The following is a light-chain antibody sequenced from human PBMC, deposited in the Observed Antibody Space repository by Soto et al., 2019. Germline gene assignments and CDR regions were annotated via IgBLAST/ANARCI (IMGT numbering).Light chain of an antibody. CDR2: AAS. CDR3: QKYNSAPPFT. Sequence: DLQITQSPSSLSASVGDRVTITCRASQGISNYLAWYQQKPGKVPKLLIYAASTLQSGVPSRFSGSGSGTDFTLTISSLQPEDVATYYCQKYNSAPPFTFGPGTKVDIK. CDR1: QGISNY. J-gene: IGKJ3*01. V-gene: IGKV1-27*01.